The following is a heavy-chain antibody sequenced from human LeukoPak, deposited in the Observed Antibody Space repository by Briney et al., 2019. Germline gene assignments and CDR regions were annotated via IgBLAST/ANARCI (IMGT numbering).Heavy chain of an antibody. V-gene: IGHV4-4*09. J-gene: IGHJ4*02. CDR3: ARSMVRGTTAIDY. Sequence: SETLSLTCTVSGAFISGYFWSWIRQPPGKGLEWIGYISNSGSTNYNPSLKSRVTISVDTSKNQFSLNLSSVTAADTAVYYCARSMVRGTTAIDYWGQGTLVTVSS. CDR2: ISNSGST. CDR1: GAFISGYF. D-gene: IGHD3-10*01.